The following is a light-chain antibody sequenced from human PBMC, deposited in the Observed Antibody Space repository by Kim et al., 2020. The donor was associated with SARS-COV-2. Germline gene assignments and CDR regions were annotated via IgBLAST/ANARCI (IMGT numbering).Light chain of an antibody. Sequence: DIQMTQSPSSLSASVGDRVTITCRASQSISGYLNWYQQKPGKAPKLLIHVAYSLQSGVPPRFSGSGSGTDFTLTISSLQPEDFATYYCQQSYSTPYTFGQGTKLEI. CDR1: QSISGY. CDR3: QQSYSTPYT. J-gene: IGKJ2*01. CDR2: VAY. V-gene: IGKV1-39*01.